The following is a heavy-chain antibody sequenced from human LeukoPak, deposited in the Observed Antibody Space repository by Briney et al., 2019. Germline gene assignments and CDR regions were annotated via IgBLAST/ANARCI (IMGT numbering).Heavy chain of an antibody. CDR1: GFTFSSYW. J-gene: IGHJ4*02. Sequence: PGGSLRLSCAASGFTFSSYWMSWARQAPGRGLEWVAIIKQDGSEKYYADSVKGRFTISRDNAKNSLYLQMNSLRAEDTALYYCARATHYYESSGYDYWGQGTLVTVSS. V-gene: IGHV3-7*03. D-gene: IGHD3-22*01. CDR3: ARATHYYESSGYDY. CDR2: IKQDGSEK.